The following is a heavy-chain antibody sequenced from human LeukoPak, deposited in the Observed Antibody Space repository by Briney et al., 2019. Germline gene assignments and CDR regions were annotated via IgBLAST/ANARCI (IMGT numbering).Heavy chain of an antibody. V-gene: IGHV3-23*01. D-gene: IGHD5-24*01. J-gene: IGHJ3*02. CDR2: ISYNDAGT. Sequence: PGGSLRLSCAASGFTFNNFAMNWVRQAPGKGLEWVSTISYNDAGTYYADSVNVRFTISRDNSKNTLFLQISGLRADDTAIYYCSRRKDGWGAFDIWGQGTMVTVSS. CDR1: GFTFNNFA. CDR3: SRRKDGWGAFDI.